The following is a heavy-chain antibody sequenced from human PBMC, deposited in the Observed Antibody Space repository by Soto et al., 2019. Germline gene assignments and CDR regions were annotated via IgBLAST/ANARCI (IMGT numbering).Heavy chain of an antibody. D-gene: IGHD6-19*01. CDR1: AFTFSRYS. CDR2: ISYDGSNE. V-gene: IGHV3-30*18. Sequence: GGPLRRSFRAPAFTFSRYSMHRARPPPGKGPECVAVISYDGSNEYYADSVKGRFTISRDNSKNTLYLHMNSLRAEDTAVYYCAKDPNSSGWYGYYYYYYMDVWGKGTTVTVSS. CDR3: AKDPNSSGWYGYYYYYYMDV. J-gene: IGHJ6*03.